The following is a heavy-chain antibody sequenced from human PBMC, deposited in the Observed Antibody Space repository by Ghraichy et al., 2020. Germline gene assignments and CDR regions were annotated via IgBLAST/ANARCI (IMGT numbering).Heavy chain of an antibody. D-gene: IGHD3-10*01. J-gene: IGHJ4*02. CDR1: GFTFNNYA. CDR2: INSDGSST. V-gene: IGHV3-74*01. Sequence: GGSLRLSCAASGFTFNNYAMAWVRQAPGKGLVWVSRINSDGSSTSYADSVKGRFTISRDNAKNRLYLQMNSLRAEDTAVYYCARSSPGHFDYWGQGTLVTVSS. CDR3: ARSSPGHFDY.